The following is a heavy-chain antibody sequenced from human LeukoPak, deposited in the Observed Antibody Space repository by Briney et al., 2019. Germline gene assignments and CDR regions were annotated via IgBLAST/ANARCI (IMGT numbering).Heavy chain of an antibody. J-gene: IGHJ4*02. CDR1: GFTFNTHA. Sequence: PGGSLRLSCAASGFTFNTHAMSWGRQAPGKGLEWVSGIIGSGGSTYYADSVKGRFTISRDNSKNALFLQMNSLSAEDTAVYYRAQEVVTERSSWYSRGIFDNWGQGSLVTVSX. D-gene: IGHD6-19*01. CDR3: AQEVVTERSSWYSRGIFDN. CDR2: IIGSGGST. V-gene: IGHV3-23*01.